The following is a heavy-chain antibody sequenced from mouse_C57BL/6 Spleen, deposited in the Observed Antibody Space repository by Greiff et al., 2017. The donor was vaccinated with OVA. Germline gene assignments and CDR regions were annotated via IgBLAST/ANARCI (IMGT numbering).Heavy chain of an antibody. Sequence: QVQLQQPGAELVKPGASVTLSCKASGYTFTSYGMHWVKQRPGLGLEWIGTIHPNSGGTNYNEKFKSKATLTVDKSSSTAYMQLSSLTSEDSAVYYCARYSEDRGYYYAMDYWGQGTSVTVSS. J-gene: IGHJ4*01. CDR1: GYTFTSYG. CDR3: ARYSEDRGYYYAMDY. D-gene: IGHD3-3*01. V-gene: IGHV1-64*01. CDR2: IHPNSGGT.